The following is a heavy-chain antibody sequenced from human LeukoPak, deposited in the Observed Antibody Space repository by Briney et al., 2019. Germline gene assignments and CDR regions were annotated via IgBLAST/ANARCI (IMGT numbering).Heavy chain of an antibody. V-gene: IGHV3-23*01. Sequence: GGSLRLSCAASGFTFSSYAMSWVRQAPGKGLEWVSAISGSGGSTYYADSVKGRFTISRDNSKNTLYLQINSLRAEDTAVYYCAKATNYGGNRGAFDIWGQGTMVTVSS. J-gene: IGHJ3*02. CDR1: GFTFSSYA. CDR2: ISGSGGST. D-gene: IGHD4-23*01. CDR3: AKATNYGGNRGAFDI.